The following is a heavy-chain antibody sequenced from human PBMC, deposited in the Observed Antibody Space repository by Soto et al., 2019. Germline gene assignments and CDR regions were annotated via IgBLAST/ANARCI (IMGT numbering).Heavy chain of an antibody. J-gene: IGHJ4*02. CDR2: ISSSSSYI. Sequence: PGGSLRLSCAASGFTFSSYSMNWVRQAPGKGLEWVSSISSSSSYIYYADSVKGRFTISRDNAKNSLYLQMNSLRAEDTAVYYCARDVYSSSRYFDYWGQGTLVTVPQ. D-gene: IGHD6-6*01. V-gene: IGHV3-21*01. CDR3: ARDVYSSSRYFDY. CDR1: GFTFSSYS.